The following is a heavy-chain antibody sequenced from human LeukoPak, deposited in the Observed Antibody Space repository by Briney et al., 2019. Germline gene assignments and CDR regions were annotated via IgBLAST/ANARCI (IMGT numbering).Heavy chain of an antibody. Sequence: SETLSLTCTVSGGSISSYYWGWIRQPPGKGLEWIGSIYYSGSTYYNPSLKSRVTISVDTSKNQFSLKLSSVTAADTAVYYCARLDIVVVVAALRAPNDYWGQGTLVTVSS. J-gene: IGHJ4*02. V-gene: IGHV4-39*01. D-gene: IGHD2-15*01. CDR1: GGSISSYY. CDR3: ARLDIVVVVAALRAPNDY. CDR2: IYYSGST.